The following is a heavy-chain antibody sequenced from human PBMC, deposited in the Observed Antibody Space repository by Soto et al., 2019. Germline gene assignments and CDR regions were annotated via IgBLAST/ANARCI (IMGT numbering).Heavy chain of an antibody. CDR2: ISRSGGST. Sequence: GGSLRLSCAASGFTFSSHAMSWVRQAPGKGPEWVSAISRSGGSTYYADSVQGRFTISRDNSKNTLNLQMNSLRAEDTAVYYCARDPWAADYWGQGTLVTVSS. CDR3: ARDPWAADY. V-gene: IGHV3-23*01. D-gene: IGHD3-16*01. CDR1: GFTFSSHA. J-gene: IGHJ4*02.